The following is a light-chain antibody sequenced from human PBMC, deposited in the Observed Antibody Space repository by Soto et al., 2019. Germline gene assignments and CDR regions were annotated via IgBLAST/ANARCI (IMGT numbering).Light chain of an antibody. Sequence: EIVKTQSPATLFVSPGERATLSCRASQTVSDDLAWYQQKPGQAPRLLIYGAFTRATDIPARFSGGGSGTEFTLTISSLQSEDSAIYYCQQYHDWPPITFGPGTKVNI. V-gene: IGKV3-15*01. CDR1: QTVSDD. CDR3: QQYHDWPPIT. J-gene: IGKJ3*01. CDR2: GAF.